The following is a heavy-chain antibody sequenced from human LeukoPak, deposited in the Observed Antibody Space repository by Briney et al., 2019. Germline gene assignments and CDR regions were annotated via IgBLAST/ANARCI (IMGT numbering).Heavy chain of an antibody. J-gene: IGHJ6*02. CDR3: ARDDCSGGKGMDV. CDR1: GYSISSGYY. V-gene: IGHV4-38-2*02. Sequence: SETLSLTCTVSGYSISSGYYWGWIRQPPGKGLEWIGSIYHSGSTYYNPSLKSRVTISVDTSKNQFSLKLSSVTAADTAVYYCARDDCSGGKGMDVWGQGTTVTVSS. D-gene: IGHD2-15*01. CDR2: IYHSGST.